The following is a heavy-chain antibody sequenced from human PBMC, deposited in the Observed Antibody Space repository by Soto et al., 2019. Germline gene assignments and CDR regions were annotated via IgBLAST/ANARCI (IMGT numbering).Heavy chain of an antibody. CDR1: GITVSTNY. J-gene: IGHJ4*02. CDR3: GGDGGGGYYDSSGYMGV. V-gene: IGHV3-53*02. D-gene: IGHD3-22*01. Sequence: EVQLVETGGGLIQPGGSLRLSCAASGITVSTNYMSWVRQAPGKGLEWVSVIYSDGKTFYADSVKGRFTISRDNSQNTVCLQMSSGGGEDTGGFYCGGDGGGGYYDSSGYMGVWGQGTLVTVSS. CDR2: IYSDGKT.